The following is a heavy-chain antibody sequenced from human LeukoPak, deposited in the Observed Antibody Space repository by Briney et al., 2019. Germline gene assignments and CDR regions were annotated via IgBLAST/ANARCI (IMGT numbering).Heavy chain of an antibody. CDR1: GYTFTGYY. CDR2: INPNSGGT. Sequence: ASVTVSCKASGYTFTGYYMHWVRQAPGQGLEWMGRINPNSGGTNYAQKFQGRVTMTRDTSISTAYMELSRLRSDDTAVYYCARDGPLIWFGESLTLYWGQGTLVTVSS. D-gene: IGHD3-10*01. J-gene: IGHJ4*02. CDR3: ARDGPLIWFGESLTLY. V-gene: IGHV1-2*06.